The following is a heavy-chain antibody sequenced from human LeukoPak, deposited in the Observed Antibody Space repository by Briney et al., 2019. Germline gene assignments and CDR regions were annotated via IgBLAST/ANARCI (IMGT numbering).Heavy chain of an antibody. J-gene: IGHJ5*02. Sequence: PSETLSLTCAVSGGSISSGGYSWSWIRQPPGKGLEWVGYIYHSGSTYYNPSLKSRVTISVDRSKNQFSLKLSSVTAADTAVYYCARGHSSGYWFDPWGQGTLVTVSS. CDR3: ARGHSSGYWFDP. CDR1: GGSISSGGYS. D-gene: IGHD3-22*01. V-gene: IGHV4-30-2*01. CDR2: IYHSGST.